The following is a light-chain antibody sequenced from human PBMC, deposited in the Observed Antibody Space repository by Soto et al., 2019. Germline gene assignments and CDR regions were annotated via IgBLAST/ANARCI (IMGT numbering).Light chain of an antibody. V-gene: IGLV2-23*02. CDR1: SSDVGRYNL. J-gene: IGLJ2*01. CDR2: DVT. Sequence: QSARAQPTSVSGSPGQSITISCTGTSSDVGRYNLVSWYQQYPGKAPKLVIYDVTKRPSGVSDRFSASKSGNTASLTISGLQAEDEADYYCCSHAGRGSVLFGGGTKLTVL. CDR3: CSHAGRGSVL.